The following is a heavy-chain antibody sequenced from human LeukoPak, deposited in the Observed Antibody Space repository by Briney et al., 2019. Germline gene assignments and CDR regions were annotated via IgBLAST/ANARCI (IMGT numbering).Heavy chain of an antibody. CDR1: GGSISSSSYY. J-gene: IGHJ4*02. CDR2: IYYSGST. CDR3: ARQSAVAGRFDY. Sequence: SETLSLTCTVSGGSISSSSYYWGWIRQPPGKGLEWIGGIYYSGSTYYNPSLKSRVTISVDTSKNQFSLKLSSVTAADTAMYYCARQSAVAGRFDYWGQGTLVTVSS. V-gene: IGHV4-39*01. D-gene: IGHD6-19*01.